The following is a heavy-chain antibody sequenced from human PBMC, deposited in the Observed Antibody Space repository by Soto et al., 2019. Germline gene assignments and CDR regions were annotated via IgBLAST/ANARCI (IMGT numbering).Heavy chain of an antibody. Sequence: EVQLLESGGGLVQPGGSLRLSCAASGFTFSSYAMSWVRQAPGKGLEWVSAISGSGGSTYYADSVKGRFTISRDNSKNTLYLQMNSLRDEDTAVYYCAKDYADIVVVPAAHPYYFDYWGQGTLVTVSS. CDR3: AKDYADIVVVPAAHPYYFDY. V-gene: IGHV3-23*01. D-gene: IGHD2-2*01. J-gene: IGHJ4*02. CDR1: GFTFSSYA. CDR2: ISGSGGST.